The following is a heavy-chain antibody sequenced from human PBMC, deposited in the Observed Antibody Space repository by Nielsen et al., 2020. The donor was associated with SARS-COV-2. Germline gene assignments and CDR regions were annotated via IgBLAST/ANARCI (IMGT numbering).Heavy chain of an antibody. J-gene: IGHJ3*02. CDR2: ISSSGSII. V-gene: IGHV3-48*03. CDR3: ARDWYSSGWYGRPGALDI. Sequence: GESLKISCAASGFTFSSYEMNWVRQAPGKGLEWVSYISSSGSIIDYADSVKGRFTISRDNAKNSLYLQINSLRAEDTAVYYCARDWYSSGWYGRPGALDIWGQGTMVTVSS. D-gene: IGHD6-19*01. CDR1: GFTFSSYE.